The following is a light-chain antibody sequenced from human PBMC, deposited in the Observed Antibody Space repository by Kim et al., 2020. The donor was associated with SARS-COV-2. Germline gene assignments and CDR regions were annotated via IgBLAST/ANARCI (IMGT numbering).Light chain of an antibody. CDR3: CSYAGSYTLV. Sequence: QSALTQPRSVSASPGQSVSISCTGTSSDVGGYNHVSWYQQHQGRAPKLIIYEVSKRPSGVPDRFSGSKSGNTASLTISGLQAEDEAQYYCCSYAGSYTLVFGGGTKVTVL. CDR1: SSDVGGYNH. J-gene: IGLJ2*01. CDR2: EVS. V-gene: IGLV2-11*01.